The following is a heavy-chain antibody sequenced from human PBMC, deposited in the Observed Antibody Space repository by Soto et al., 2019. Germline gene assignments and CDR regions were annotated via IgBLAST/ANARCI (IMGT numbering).Heavy chain of an antibody. Sequence: QLQLQESGPGLVKPSETLSLTCTVSGGSISSSSYYWGWIRQPPGKGLEWIGSIYYSGSTYYNPSLTGRVTISVDTSKNQFSLKLSSVTAADTAVYYCARQLPTAGFDYWGQGTLVTVSS. CDR3: ARQLPTAGFDY. D-gene: IGHD4-17*01. V-gene: IGHV4-39*01. CDR2: IYYSGST. CDR1: GGSISSSSYY. J-gene: IGHJ4*02.